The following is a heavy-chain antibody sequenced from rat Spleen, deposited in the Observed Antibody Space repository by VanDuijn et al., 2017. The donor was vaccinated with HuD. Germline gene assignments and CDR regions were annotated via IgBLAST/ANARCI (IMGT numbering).Heavy chain of an antibody. Sequence: EVQLVESGGGLVQPGRSLKLSCAASGFTYNNFIMAWVRQAPTKGLEWVASISSGGGNTYYRDSVKGRFTISRDNAQNTQYLQMDSLRSEDTATYYGARQPVRGPTDWYFDFWGPGTMVTVSS. CDR2: ISSGGGNT. D-gene: IGHD4-1*01. J-gene: IGHJ1*01. CDR3: ARQPVRGPTDWYFDF. CDR1: GFTYNNFI. V-gene: IGHV5S13*01.